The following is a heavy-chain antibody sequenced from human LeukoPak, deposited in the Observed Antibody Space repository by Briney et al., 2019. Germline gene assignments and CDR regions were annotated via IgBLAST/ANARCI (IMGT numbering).Heavy chain of an antibody. D-gene: IGHD1-7*01. CDR2: IYTSGST. CDR1: GGSISSGSYY. V-gene: IGHV4-61*02. Sequence: SETLSLTCTVSGGSISSGSYYWSWIRQPAGKGLEGIGRIYTSGSTNYNPSLKSRVTISVDTSKNQFSLKVSSVTAADTAVYYCAREDNWNYDYWGQGTLVTVSS. CDR3: AREDNWNYDY. J-gene: IGHJ4*02.